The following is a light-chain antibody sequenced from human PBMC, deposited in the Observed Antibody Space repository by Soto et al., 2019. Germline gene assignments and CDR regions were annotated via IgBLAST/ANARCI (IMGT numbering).Light chain of an antibody. V-gene: IGKV3-20*01. CDR1: QSVGSSY. J-gene: IGKJ5*01. CDR2: GAS. CDR3: QQYGSSPRIT. Sequence: EIVLTQSPGTLSLSPGEGATLSCRASQSVGSSYLAGYQQKPGQAPRLLIYGASSRAAGIPDRFSGSGFGTDFTLTISRLEPEDFAVYYCQQYGSSPRITFGQGTRLEIK.